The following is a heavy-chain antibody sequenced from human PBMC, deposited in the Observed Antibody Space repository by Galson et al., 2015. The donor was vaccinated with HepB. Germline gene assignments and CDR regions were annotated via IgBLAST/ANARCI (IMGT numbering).Heavy chain of an antibody. Sequence: SVKVSCKASGGTFSSYAISWVRQAPGQGLEWMGGIIPIFGTANYAQKFQGRVTITADESTSTAYMELSSLRSEDTAVYYCARGARGYSYGMNWYYYYYYMDVWGKGTTVTVSS. CDR1: GGTFSSYA. V-gene: IGHV1-69*13. D-gene: IGHD5-18*01. CDR3: ARGARGYSYGMNWYYYYYYMDV. J-gene: IGHJ6*03. CDR2: IIPIFGTA.